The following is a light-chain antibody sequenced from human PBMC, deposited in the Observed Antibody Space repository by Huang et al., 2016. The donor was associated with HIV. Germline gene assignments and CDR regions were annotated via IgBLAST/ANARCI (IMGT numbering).Light chain of an antibody. CDR3: QQYGTLPYT. V-gene: IGKV3-20*01. Sequence: EIVLTQSPVTLSLSPGEGASLSCRASQGVHNSYLAWYQQKPGQAPRLVLFGAANRATGVRHRFRGSESGTDFTLTISGLDPEDFAVYYCQQYGTLPYTFGQGTKLEI. CDR1: QGVHNSY. J-gene: IGKJ2*01. CDR2: GAA.